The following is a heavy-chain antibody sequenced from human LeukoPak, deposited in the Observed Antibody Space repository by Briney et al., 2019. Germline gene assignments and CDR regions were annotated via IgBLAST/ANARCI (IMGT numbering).Heavy chain of an antibody. J-gene: IGHJ4*02. CDR2: IYYSGST. D-gene: IGHD1-26*01. V-gene: IGHV4-30-4*08. CDR1: GGSISSGDYY. Sequence: PSETLSLTCTVSGGSISSGDYYWSWIRQPPGKGLEWIGYIYYSGSTYYNPSLKSRVTISVDTSKNQFSLKLSSVTAADTAVYYCAREGEVGASDYWGQGTLVTVSS. CDR3: AREGEVGASDY.